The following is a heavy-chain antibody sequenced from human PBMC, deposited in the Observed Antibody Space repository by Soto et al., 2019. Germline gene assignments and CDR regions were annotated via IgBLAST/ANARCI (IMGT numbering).Heavy chain of an antibody. D-gene: IGHD5-12*01. J-gene: IGHJ4*02. CDR3: ARGPYSGYDWANFDY. V-gene: IGHV1-69*01. Sequence: QVQLVQSGAEVKKPGSSVKVSCKASGGTFSSYAISGVRQAPGQGLEWMGGIIPIFDTANYAQKFQGRVTITADESTSTAYMELSSMRSEDTAVYYWARGPYSGYDWANFDYWGQGTLVTVSS. CDR1: GGTFSSYA. CDR2: IIPIFDTA.